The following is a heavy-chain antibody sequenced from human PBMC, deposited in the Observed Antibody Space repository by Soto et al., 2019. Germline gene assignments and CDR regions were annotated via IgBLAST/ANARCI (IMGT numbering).Heavy chain of an antibody. CDR2: IIPILGIA. J-gene: IGHJ3*02. D-gene: IGHD3-10*01. Sequence: QVQLVQSGAEVKKPRSSVKVSCKASGGTFSSYTISWVRQAPGQGLEWMGRIIPILGIANYAQKFQGRVTITADKSTSTAYMELSSLRSEDTAVYYCARVRGQYYYGSGSYYNAFDIWVQGTMVTVSS. V-gene: IGHV1-69*02. CDR1: GGTFSSYT. CDR3: ARVRGQYYYGSGSYYNAFDI.